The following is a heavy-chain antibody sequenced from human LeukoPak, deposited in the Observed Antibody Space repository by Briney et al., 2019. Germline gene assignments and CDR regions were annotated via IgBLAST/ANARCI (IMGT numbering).Heavy chain of an antibody. CDR2: IYHSGST. J-gene: IGHJ3*02. CDR3: ARDYGGSYSDAFDI. V-gene: IGHV4-4*02. D-gene: IGHD1-26*01. Sequence: PSGTLSLTCAVSGGSISSSNWWSWVRQPPGKGLEWIGEIYHSGSTNYNPSLKSRVTISVDTSKNQFFLKLSSVTAADTAVYYCARDYGGSYSDAFDIWGQGTMVTVSS. CDR1: GGSISSSNW.